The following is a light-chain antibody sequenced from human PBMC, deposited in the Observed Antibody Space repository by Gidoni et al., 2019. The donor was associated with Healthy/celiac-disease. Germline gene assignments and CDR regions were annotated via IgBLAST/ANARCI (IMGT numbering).Light chain of an antibody. Sequence: DIVMTQSPDSLAVSLGERATINCKSSQSVLYSSNNKNYLAWYQQKPGQPPKLLIYWASNRESGVPDRFSGSGSGTDFTLNISSLQAEDVAVYYCKQDYSTPYTFGQGTKLEIK. CDR1: QSVLYSSNNKNY. J-gene: IGKJ2*01. CDR3: KQDYSTPYT. CDR2: WAS. V-gene: IGKV4-1*01.